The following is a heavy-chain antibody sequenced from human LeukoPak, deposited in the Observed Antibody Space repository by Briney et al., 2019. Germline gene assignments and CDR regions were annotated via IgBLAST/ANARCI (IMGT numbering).Heavy chain of an antibody. J-gene: IGHJ6*04. V-gene: IGHV3-23*01. CDR2: ISGSGGST. D-gene: IGHD6-13*01. CDR3: AKGHSSTWYGTDV. CDR1: GFTFSNYA. Sequence: GGSLRLSCAASGFTFSNYAMGWVRQAPGKGLEWVSAISGSGGSTNYADSVKGRFTISRDNSKTTLYLQMNSLRAEDTAVYYCAKGHSSTWYGTDVWGKGTTVTVFS.